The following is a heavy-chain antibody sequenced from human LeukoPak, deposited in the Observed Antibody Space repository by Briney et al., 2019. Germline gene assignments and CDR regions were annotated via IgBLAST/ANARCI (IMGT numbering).Heavy chain of an antibody. CDR1: GYTFTSYD. J-gene: IGHJ6*03. CDR3: ARGLRGTTLWSYYYYYMDV. V-gene: IGHV1-8*03. CDR2: MNPNSGNT. D-gene: IGHD1-7*01. Sequence: ASVKVSCKASGYTFTSYDINWVRQATGQGLEWMGWMNPNSGNTGYAQKFQGRVTITRNTSISTAYMELSSLRSEDTAVYYCARGLRGTTLWSYYYYYMDVWGQGTLVTVSS.